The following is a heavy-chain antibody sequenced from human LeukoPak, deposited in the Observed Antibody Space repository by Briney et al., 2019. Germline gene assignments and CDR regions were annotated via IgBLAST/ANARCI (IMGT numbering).Heavy chain of an antibody. CDR1: GFTFSSYG. Sequence: PGGSLRLSCAASGFTFSSYGMHWVRQAPGKGLEWVAFIRYDGSNKYYADSVKGRFTISRDNSKNTLYLQMNSLRAEDTAVYYCAKDRQWLDEYYFDYWGQGTLVTVSS. D-gene: IGHD6-19*01. CDR3: AKDRQWLDEYYFDY. CDR2: IRYDGSNK. J-gene: IGHJ4*02. V-gene: IGHV3-30*02.